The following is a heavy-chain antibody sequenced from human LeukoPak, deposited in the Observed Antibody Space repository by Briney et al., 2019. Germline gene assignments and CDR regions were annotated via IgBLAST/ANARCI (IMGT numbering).Heavy chain of an antibody. D-gene: IGHD6-13*01. V-gene: IGHV3-21*01. CDR1: GFTFSSYS. J-gene: IGHJ4*02. CDR3: ARFIAAPYYFDY. Sequence: PGGSLRPSCAASGFTFSSYSMNWVRKAPGKGLEWVSFISSSRSYIYYADSVKGRFTISRDNAKNSLYLQMNSLRAEDTAVYYCARFIAAPYYFDYWGRGTLVTVSS. CDR2: ISSSRSYI.